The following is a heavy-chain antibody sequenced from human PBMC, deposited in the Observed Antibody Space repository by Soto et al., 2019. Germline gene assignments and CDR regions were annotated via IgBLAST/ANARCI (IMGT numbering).Heavy chain of an antibody. Sequence: GASVKVSCKASGGTLGSYAISWVRQAPGQGLEWMGGIIPIFGTANYAQKFQGRVTITADESTSTAYMELSSLRSEDTAVYYCARPILATYYYGMDVWGQGTTVTVSS. CDR3: ARPILATYYYGMDV. J-gene: IGHJ6*02. V-gene: IGHV1-69*13. CDR1: GGTLGSYA. CDR2: IIPIFGTA.